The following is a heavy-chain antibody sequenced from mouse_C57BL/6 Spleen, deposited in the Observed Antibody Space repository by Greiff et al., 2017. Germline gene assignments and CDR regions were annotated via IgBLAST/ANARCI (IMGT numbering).Heavy chain of an antibody. CDR3: ARWGYGSSGFAD. D-gene: IGHD1-3*01. Sequence: QVQLKQSGPELVKPGASVKISCKASGYAFSSSWMNWVKQRPGKGLEWIGRIYPGDGDTNYNGKFKGKATLTADKSSSTAYMQLSSLTSEDSAVYFCARWGYGSSGFADWGQGTLVTVS. CDR2: IYPGDGDT. CDR1: GYAFSSSW. J-gene: IGHJ3*01. V-gene: IGHV1-82*01.